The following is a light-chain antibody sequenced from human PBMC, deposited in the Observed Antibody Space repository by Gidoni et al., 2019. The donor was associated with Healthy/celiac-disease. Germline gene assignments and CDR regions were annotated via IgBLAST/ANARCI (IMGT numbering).Light chain of an antibody. CDR3: QQRSNWPFT. CDR1: QSVSSY. V-gene: IGKV3-11*01. J-gene: IGKJ4*01. Sequence: IVLTPSPATLSLSPGDRATLSCRASQSVSSYLAWYQQKPGQAPRLLIYAASNRATGIPARFSGSGSGTDFTLTISSLEPEDFAVYYCQQRSNWPFTFGGGTKVEIK. CDR2: AAS.